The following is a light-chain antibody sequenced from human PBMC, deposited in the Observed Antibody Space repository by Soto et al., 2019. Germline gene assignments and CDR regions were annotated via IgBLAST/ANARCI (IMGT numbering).Light chain of an antibody. CDR2: EVS. CDR1: SSDVGGYNY. Sequence: QLVLTQPPSASGSPGQSVTISCTGTSSDVGGYNYVSWYQQHPGKAPKLMIYEVSKRPSGVPDRFSGSKSGNTASLTVSGLQAEDEADYYCSSYAGSNNGVFGGGTKVTVL. CDR3: SSYAGSNNGV. V-gene: IGLV2-8*01. J-gene: IGLJ2*01.